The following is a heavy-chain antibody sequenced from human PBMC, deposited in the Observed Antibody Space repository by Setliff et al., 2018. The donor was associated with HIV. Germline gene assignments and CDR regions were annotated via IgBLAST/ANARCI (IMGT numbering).Heavy chain of an antibody. CDR1: GYSISRGHY. Sequence: PSETLSLTCTVSGYSISRGHYWDWIRQSPVKGLEWIGSTSRSGNTYYSPSLQSRVTISGDTSKNQISLKVRSVTAADTAMYYCARVVGTRAVDYWGQGTLVTVSS. D-gene: IGHD2-21*02. CDR3: ARVVGTRAVDY. J-gene: IGHJ4*02. V-gene: IGHV4-38-2*02. CDR2: TSRSGNT.